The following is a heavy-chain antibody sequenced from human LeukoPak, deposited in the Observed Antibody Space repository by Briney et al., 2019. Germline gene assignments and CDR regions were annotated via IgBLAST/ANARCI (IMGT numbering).Heavy chain of an antibody. Sequence: ASVKVSCKASGYTFTSYYMHWVRPSPGQGLEWVVIINPSGSSTSYAQKIQRRVTMTSATYTSTVYMELSSLRSEDTAVYYCARDQGSGSRIFDYWGQGTLVTVSS. CDR3: ARDQGSGSRIFDY. J-gene: IGHJ4*02. CDR1: GYTFTSYY. V-gene: IGHV1-46*01. D-gene: IGHD3-22*01. CDR2: INPSGSST.